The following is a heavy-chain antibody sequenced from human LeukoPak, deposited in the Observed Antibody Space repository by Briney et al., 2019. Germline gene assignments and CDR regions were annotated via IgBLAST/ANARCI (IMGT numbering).Heavy chain of an antibody. D-gene: IGHD5-12*01. CDR2: IKSKTDGGTT. V-gene: IGHV3-15*05. Sequence: GGSLRLSCAASGVSFSNAWMTWVRQASGKGLGWVGRIKSKTDGGTTDYAAPVNGRFTISRDDSKSTLYLQMNSLKTEDTGVYYCTTGIPHIVATIDYWGQGTLVPVSS. J-gene: IGHJ4*02. CDR1: GVSFSNAW. CDR3: TTGIPHIVATIDY.